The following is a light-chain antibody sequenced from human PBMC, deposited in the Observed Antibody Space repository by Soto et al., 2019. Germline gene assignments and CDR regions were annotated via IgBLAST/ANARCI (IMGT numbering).Light chain of an antibody. J-gene: IGKJ4*01. CDR2: AAS. CDR3: QQSYSTPFT. CDR1: QSVYSN. V-gene: IGKV3D-15*01. Sequence: EIVITQCPATLSVSLGEVATFSCRASQSVYSNLTWYQQKPGKAPRLLIYAASSLENGIPERFSGSGSGTEFTLTITSLQPEDFATYYCQQSYSTPFTFGGGTKVDIK.